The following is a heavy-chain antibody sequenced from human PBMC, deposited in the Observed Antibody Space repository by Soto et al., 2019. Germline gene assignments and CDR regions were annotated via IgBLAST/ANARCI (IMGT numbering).Heavy chain of an antibody. J-gene: IGHJ5*02. CDR1: GGTFSSYA. D-gene: IGHD3-3*01. CDR2: IIPIFGTA. V-gene: IGHV1-69*06. Sequence: SVKVSCKASGGTFSSYAISWVRQAPGQGLEWMGGIIPIFGTANYAQKFQGRVTITADKSTSTAYMELSSLRSEDTAVYYCARAGFWSGYFGPWFDPWGQGTLVTVSS. CDR3: ARAGFWSGYFGPWFDP.